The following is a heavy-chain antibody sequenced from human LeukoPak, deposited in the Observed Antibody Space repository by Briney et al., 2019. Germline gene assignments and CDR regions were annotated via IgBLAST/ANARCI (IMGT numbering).Heavy chain of an antibody. CDR3: ARGRVIQYGRLSRFDP. Sequence: SETLSLTCTVSGDSISSSTYYWDWIRQPPGWGLGWVGSAYCSGTTYYNPPLKSRVIISVDTSKNQLSPKLSSVTAADTAMYYCARGRVIQYGRLSRFDPWGQGTLVTVSS. D-gene: IGHD3-16*01. J-gene: IGHJ5*02. V-gene: IGHV4-39*07. CDR1: GDSISSSTYY. CDR2: AYCSGTT.